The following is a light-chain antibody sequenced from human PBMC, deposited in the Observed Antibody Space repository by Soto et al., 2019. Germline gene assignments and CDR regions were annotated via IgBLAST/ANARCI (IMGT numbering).Light chain of an antibody. CDR2: DAS. V-gene: IGKV3-11*01. Sequence: EIVLTQSPATLSLSPGERATLSCRASQSVSSYLAWYQQNPGQAPRLLIYDASNRATGIPARFSGSGSGTDFTLTISSLEPEDFEVYYCQQRSNWPRFTFGPGTKVDIK. CDR1: QSVSSY. J-gene: IGKJ3*01. CDR3: QQRSNWPRFT.